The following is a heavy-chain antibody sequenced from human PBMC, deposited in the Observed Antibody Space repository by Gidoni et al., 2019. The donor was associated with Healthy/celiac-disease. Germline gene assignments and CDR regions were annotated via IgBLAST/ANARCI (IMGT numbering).Heavy chain of an antibody. CDR1: GFPFSSYA. J-gene: IGHJ4*02. CDR3: AKTRPFDSPVAPFDY. CDR2: ISGSGGST. Sequence: EVQLLESGGGLVQPGGSLRLSCAASGFPFSSYAMSLVRQAPGKGLEWGSAISGSGGSTYYADSVKGRFTISRDNSKNTLYLQMNSLRAEDTAVYYCAKTRPFDSPVAPFDYWGQGTLVTVSS. V-gene: IGHV3-23*01. D-gene: IGHD2-21*01.